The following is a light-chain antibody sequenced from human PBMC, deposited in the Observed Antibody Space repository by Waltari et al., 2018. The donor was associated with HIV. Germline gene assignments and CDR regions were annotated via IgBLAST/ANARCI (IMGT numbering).Light chain of an antibody. CDR2: GVS. CDR3: QQSYTSPR. CDR1: RYISSY. J-gene: IGKJ1*01. V-gene: IGKV1-39*01. Sequence: DIQMTQSPSSLSAAVGDRVTITCRASRYISSYLNWYQHKPGKAPKLLIYGVSTLHSGVPSRFSGSGSATEFTLTISSLQPEDFATYYCQQSYTSPRFGQGTKVEI.